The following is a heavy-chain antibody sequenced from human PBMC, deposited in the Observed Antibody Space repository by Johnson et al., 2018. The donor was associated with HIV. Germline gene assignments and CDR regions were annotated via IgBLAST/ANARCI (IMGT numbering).Heavy chain of an antibody. CDR1: GFSFGSYG. Sequence: VQLVESGGGVVQPGRSLRVSCAASGFSFGSYGMHWVRQAPGKGLEWVANIKQDGSEKYYVDSVKGRFTISRDNAKNSLYLQMNSLRAEDTAVYYCAREGGVTMVDGFDIWGQGTMVTVSS. J-gene: IGHJ3*02. D-gene: IGHD3-10*01. CDR3: AREGGVTMVDGFDI. CDR2: IKQDGSEK. V-gene: IGHV3-7*03.